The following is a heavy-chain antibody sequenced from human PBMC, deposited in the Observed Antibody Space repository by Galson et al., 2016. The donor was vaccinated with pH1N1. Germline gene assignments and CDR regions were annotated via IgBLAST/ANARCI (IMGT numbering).Heavy chain of an antibody. V-gene: IGHV1-69*05. D-gene: IGHD3-22*01. J-gene: IGHJ4*02. CDR1: GGTFTFYA. CDR2: TIPVFGAP. Sequence: SVKVSCKASGGTFTFYAFTWVRRAPGQGLEWMGGTIPVFGAPTYAQKFQGRVTITTDDSTRTAYMELRSLRSEDTAVYYCATRRGKDYSDRGGYLAYWGQGTLVTVSS. CDR3: ATRRGKDYSDRGGYLAY.